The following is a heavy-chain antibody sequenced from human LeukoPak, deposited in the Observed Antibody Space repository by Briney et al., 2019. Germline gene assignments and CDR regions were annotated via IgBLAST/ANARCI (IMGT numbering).Heavy chain of an antibody. CDR1: GYTFTGYY. J-gene: IGHJ3*02. V-gene: IGHV1-2*02. D-gene: IGHD5-24*01. CDR3: ARDTPDGYNLRGAFDI. CDR2: INPNSGGT. Sequence: ASVKVSCKASGYTFTGYYMHWVRQAPGQGLEWMGWINPNSGGTNYAQKFQGRVTMTRDTSISTAYMELSRLRSDDTAVYYCARDTPDGYNLRGAFDIWGQGTMVTVSS.